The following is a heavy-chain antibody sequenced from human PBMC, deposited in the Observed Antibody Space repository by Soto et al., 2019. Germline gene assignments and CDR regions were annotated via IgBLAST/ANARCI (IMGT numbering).Heavy chain of an antibody. CDR3: ARREGDCRGGSCPYYHD. V-gene: IGHV4-4*02. CDR2: VYHSGNT. D-gene: IGHD2-15*01. Sequence: QVHLQESGPRLVKPSETLSLTCDVSGDSISSYNWWTWVRQTPGKGLEWIGEVYHSGNTNYNPYLKKRVTTSVDKTRHQFSLSLTSVTAADTAVYYCARREGDCRGGSCPYYHDWGQGTLVTASS. CDR1: GDSISSYNW. J-gene: IGHJ4*02.